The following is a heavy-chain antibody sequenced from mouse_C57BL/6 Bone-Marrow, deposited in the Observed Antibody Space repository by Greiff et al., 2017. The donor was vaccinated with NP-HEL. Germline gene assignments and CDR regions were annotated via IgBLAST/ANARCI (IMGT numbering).Heavy chain of an antibody. CDR3: ARGAEGGFDY. Sequence: EVKLVESGGGLVQPGGSLSLSCAASGFTFTDYYMSWVRQPPGKALEWLGFIRNKANGYTTEYSASVKGRFTISRDNSQSILYLQMNALRDEDSATYYCARGAEGGFDYWGQGTTLTVAS. J-gene: IGHJ2*01. V-gene: IGHV7-3*01. CDR2: IRNKANGYTT. CDR1: GFTFTDYY.